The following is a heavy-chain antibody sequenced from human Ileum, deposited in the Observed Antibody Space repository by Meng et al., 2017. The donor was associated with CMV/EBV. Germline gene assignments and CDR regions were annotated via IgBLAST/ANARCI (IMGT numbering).Heavy chain of an antibody. CDR1: GFTFSSHA. CDR3: AKDGGGVNSSPFDY. D-gene: IGHD3-16*01. CDR2: SSYDGNSQ. J-gene: IGHJ4*02. Sequence: GESLKISCAASGFTFSSHAMHWVRQAPGKGLEWVAVSSYDGNSQYYTDSVKGRFTISRDNSDNTLYLQMNSLRADDTALYYCAKDGGGVNSSPFDYWGQGTLVTVSS. V-gene: IGHV3-30*04.